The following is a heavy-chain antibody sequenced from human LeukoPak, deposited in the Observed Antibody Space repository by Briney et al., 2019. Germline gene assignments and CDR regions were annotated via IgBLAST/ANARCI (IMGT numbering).Heavy chain of an antibody. CDR2: ISYDGSNK. CDR3: ARDPRYYYDSSGSGDY. Sequence: GGSLRLSCAASGFTFSSYAMHWVRQAPGKGLEWVAVISYDGSNKYYADSVKGRFTISRDNSKNTLYLQMNSLRAEDTAVYYCARDPRYYYDSSGSGDYWGQGTLVTVSS. D-gene: IGHD3-22*01. CDR1: GFTFSSYA. J-gene: IGHJ4*02. V-gene: IGHV3-30-3*01.